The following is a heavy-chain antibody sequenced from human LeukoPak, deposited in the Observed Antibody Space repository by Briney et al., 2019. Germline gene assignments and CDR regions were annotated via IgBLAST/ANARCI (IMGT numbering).Heavy chain of an antibody. Sequence: GGSLRLSCAASGFTFSSYGMHWVRQAPGKGLEWVAVISYDGSNKYYADSVKGRFTISRDNSKNTLYLQMNSLRAEDTAVYYCARGSPYYGFDYWGQGTLVTVSS. D-gene: IGHD3-10*01. J-gene: IGHJ4*02. V-gene: IGHV3-30*03. CDR3: ARGSPYYGFDY. CDR2: ISYDGSNK. CDR1: GFTFSSYG.